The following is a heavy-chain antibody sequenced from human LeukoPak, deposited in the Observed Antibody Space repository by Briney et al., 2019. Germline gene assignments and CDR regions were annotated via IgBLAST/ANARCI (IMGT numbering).Heavy chain of an antibody. J-gene: IGHJ4*02. CDR1: GFTFDDYA. CDR2: ISWNSGSI. CDR3: AKDRSYSSSWEPFDY. Sequence: PGRSLRLSCSASGFTFDDYAMHWVRQAPGKGLEWVSGISWNSGSIGYADSVKGRFTISRDNAKNSLYLQMNSLRAEDTALYYCAKDRSYSSSWEPFDYWGQGTLVTVSS. D-gene: IGHD6-13*01. V-gene: IGHV3-9*01.